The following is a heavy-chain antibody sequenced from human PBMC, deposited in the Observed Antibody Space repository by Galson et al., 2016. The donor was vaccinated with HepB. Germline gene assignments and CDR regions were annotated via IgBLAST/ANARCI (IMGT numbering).Heavy chain of an antibody. J-gene: IGHJ6*02. CDR3: VRGGPGRTYYYKMDV. D-gene: IGHD1-26*01. CDR2: ISSGPTYI. V-gene: IGHV3-21*01. Sequence: SLRLSCAASGFTFSRHTMNWVRQAPGKGLEWLSSISSGPTYIYYADSVKGRFTISRDDAKNSLYLQMNSLRAGDTALYYCVRGGPGRTYYYKMDVWGQGAMVAVSS. CDR1: GFTFSRHT.